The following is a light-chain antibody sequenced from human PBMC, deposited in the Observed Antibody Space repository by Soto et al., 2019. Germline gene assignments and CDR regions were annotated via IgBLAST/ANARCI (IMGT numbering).Light chain of an antibody. Sequence: QSALTQPASVSGSPGQSITLSCTGTSSDIGGYDYVSWYQRHPGKDPKLIIYDVNNRPSGVSYRFSGSKSGNTASLTISGLQAEDEADYYCTSYASGSSHVVFGGGTQLTV. CDR1: SSDIGGYDY. CDR3: TSYASGSSHVV. J-gene: IGLJ2*01. CDR2: DVN. V-gene: IGLV2-14*01.